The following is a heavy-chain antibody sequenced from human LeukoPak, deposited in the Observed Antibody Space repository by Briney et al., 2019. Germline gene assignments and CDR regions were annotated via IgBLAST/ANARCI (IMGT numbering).Heavy chain of an antibody. V-gene: IGHV3-53*01. Sequence: GGSLRLSCAAPGFTVSSNYMSWVRQAPGKGLEWVSVIYSGGSTYYADSVKGRFTISRDNSKNTLYLQMNSLRAEDTAVYYCARDIAARGYNWFDPWGRGTLVTVSS. CDR1: GFTVSSNY. CDR3: ARDIAARGYNWFDP. CDR2: IYSGGST. D-gene: IGHD6-6*01. J-gene: IGHJ5*02.